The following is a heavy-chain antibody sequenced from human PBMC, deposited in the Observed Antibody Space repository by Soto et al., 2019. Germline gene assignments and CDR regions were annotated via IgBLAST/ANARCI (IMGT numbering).Heavy chain of an antibody. CDR1: GFTFSSYA. J-gene: IGHJ6*02. Sequence: GGSLRLSCAASGFTFSSYAMNWVRQAPGKGLEWVAGVSASGGGTSYADSVKGRFTISRDNSKDTLYLQMNSLRAEDTAVYYCANSCSRAHYYAMDVWGQGTTVTVSS. CDR3: ANSCSRAHYYAMDV. D-gene: IGHD2-2*01. CDR2: VSASGGGT. V-gene: IGHV3-23*01.